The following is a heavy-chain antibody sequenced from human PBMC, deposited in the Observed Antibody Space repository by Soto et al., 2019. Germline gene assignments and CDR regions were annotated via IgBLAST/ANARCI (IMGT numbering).Heavy chain of an antibody. D-gene: IGHD3-3*01. CDR1: GYTFTGYY. J-gene: IGHJ5*02. CDR3: ARGQAYDFWSGLTFDP. CDR2: INPNSGGT. V-gene: IGHV1-2*04. Sequence: ASVKVSCKASGYTFTGYYMHWVRQAPGQGLEWMGWINPNSGGTNYAQKFQGWVTMTRDTSISTAYMELSRLRSDDTAVYYCARGQAYDFWSGLTFDPWGQGTLVTGSS.